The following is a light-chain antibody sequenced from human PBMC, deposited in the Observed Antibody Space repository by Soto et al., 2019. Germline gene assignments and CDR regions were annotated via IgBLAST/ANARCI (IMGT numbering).Light chain of an antibody. Sequence: QSALTQPASVSGSPGQSITISCTGTSNDVGGYNYVSWYQQYLGKAPKLMIYEVSNRPSGISNRFSGSKSGNTASLTISGLQAEDEADYYCSSYTTSSTYVFGTGTKVTVL. V-gene: IGLV2-14*01. CDR3: SSYTTSSTYV. CDR1: SNDVGGYNY. J-gene: IGLJ1*01. CDR2: EVS.